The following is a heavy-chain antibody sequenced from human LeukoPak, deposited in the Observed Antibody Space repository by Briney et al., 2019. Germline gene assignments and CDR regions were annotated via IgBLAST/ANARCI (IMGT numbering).Heavy chain of an antibody. CDR2: ISGSGGST. J-gene: IGHJ3*02. D-gene: IGHD4-23*01. V-gene: IGHV3-23*01. CDR3: AKDLVGGNSESGAFDI. Sequence: PGGSLRLSCAASGFTFSSYAMSWVRQAPGKGLEWVSAISGSGGSTYYADSVKGRSTISRDNSKNTLYLQMNSLRAEDTAVYYCAKDLVGGNSESGAFDIWGQGTMVTVSS. CDR1: GFTFSSYA.